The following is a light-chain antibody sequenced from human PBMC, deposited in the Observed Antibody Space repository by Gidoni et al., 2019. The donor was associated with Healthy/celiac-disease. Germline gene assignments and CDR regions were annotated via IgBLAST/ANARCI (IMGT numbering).Light chain of an antibody. Sequence: IVFTQSPATLSLSPGERATLSCRASQSVSSYLAWYQQKPGQAPRLLIDDASNRATGIPARFSGSGSGTDFTLTISSLEPEDFAVYYCQQRSNWPRLTFGGGTRVEIK. J-gene: IGKJ4*01. CDR3: QQRSNWPRLT. CDR1: QSVSSY. V-gene: IGKV3-11*01. CDR2: DAS.